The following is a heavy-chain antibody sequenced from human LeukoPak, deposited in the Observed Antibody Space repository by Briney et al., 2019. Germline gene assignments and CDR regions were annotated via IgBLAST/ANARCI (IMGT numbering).Heavy chain of an antibody. D-gene: IGHD6-13*01. V-gene: IGHV4-30-4*01. Sequence: SETLSLTCTVSGDSVSSGDHHWSWIRQPPGKGLEWIGYIRYGGSTYYNPSLKSRVIISVDMSKNQFSLSLNSLSAADSAVYYCARAAAVTNSWYYFDYWGQGTLVTVSS. CDR3: ARAAAVTNSWYYFDY. J-gene: IGHJ4*02. CDR2: IRYGGST. CDR1: GDSVSSGDHH.